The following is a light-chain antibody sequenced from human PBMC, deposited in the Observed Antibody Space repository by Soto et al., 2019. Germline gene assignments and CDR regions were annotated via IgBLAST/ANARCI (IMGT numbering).Light chain of an antibody. J-gene: IGKJ1*01. V-gene: IGKV1-39*01. CDR3: QQDYNFPRT. CDR2: FAS. Sequence: DIQMTQSPSSLSASVGDRVTITCRASETIDTYLNWYQQKPGKAPRLLIYFASSLQSGVPVRFSGSGAGTEFTLTISSLQSEDFATYFCQQDYNFPRTFGLGTKLEIK. CDR1: ETIDTY.